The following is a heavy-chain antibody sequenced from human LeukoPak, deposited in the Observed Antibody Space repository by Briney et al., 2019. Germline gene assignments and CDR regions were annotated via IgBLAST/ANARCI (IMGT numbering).Heavy chain of an antibody. J-gene: IGHJ4*02. CDR1: GFTFSSYW. D-gene: IGHD3-22*01. Sequence: PPGGSLRLSCAASGFTFSSYWMSWVRQAPGKGLEWVANIKQDGSEKYYVDSVKGRFTISRDNAKNSLYLQMNSLRAEDTAVYYCAKDLNMITPVVDYWGQGTLVTVSS. V-gene: IGHV3-7*01. CDR2: IKQDGSEK. CDR3: AKDLNMITPVVDY.